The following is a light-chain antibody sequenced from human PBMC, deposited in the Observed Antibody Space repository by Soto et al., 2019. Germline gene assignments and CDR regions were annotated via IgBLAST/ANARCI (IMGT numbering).Light chain of an antibody. J-gene: IGLJ1*01. CDR1: SSDIGHYDY. CDR2: HVT. V-gene: IGLV2-14*03. CDR3: RSLTTSYTYV. Sequence: QSVLPQPASVSGSPGQSITISCTGTSSDIGHYDYVSWYKQHPGKAPKLMIYHVTYRPSGVSNRCSASTSGNSASLTISAPHADDEADYYCRSLTTSYTYVFGSGTNATVL.